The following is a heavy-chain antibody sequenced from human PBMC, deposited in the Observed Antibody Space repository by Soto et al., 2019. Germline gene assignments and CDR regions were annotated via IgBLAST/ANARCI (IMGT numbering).Heavy chain of an antibody. CDR2: IYYSGST. Sequence: PSETLSLTCTVSGGTISSYYWSWIRQPPGKGLEWIGYIYYSGSTNYNPSLKSRVTISVDTSKNQFSLKLSSVTAADTAVYYCARRYGYAFDIWGQGTMVTVSS. CDR1: GGTISSYY. J-gene: IGHJ3*02. D-gene: IGHD4-17*01. V-gene: IGHV4-59*01. CDR3: ARRYGYAFDI.